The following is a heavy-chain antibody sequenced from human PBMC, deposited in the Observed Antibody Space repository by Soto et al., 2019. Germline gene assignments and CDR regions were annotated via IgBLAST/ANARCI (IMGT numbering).Heavy chain of an antibody. CDR1: GYSFTTYW. Sequence: GESLKISCXGSGYSFTTYWIGWVRQMPGKGLEWMGIIYPGDSDIRYSPSFQGQVTISADKSITTAYLQWGSLKASDTAMYYCARQELGVGPVYWGQGTVVTVSS. J-gene: IGHJ4*02. CDR3: ARQELGVGPVY. D-gene: IGHD3-16*01. CDR2: IYPGDSDI. V-gene: IGHV5-51*01.